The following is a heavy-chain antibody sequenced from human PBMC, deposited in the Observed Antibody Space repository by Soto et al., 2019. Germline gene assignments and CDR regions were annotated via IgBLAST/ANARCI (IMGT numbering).Heavy chain of an antibody. V-gene: IGHV4-59*01. D-gene: IGHD2-2*01. CDR2: IYYSGST. CDR3: ARGMVDVVVPAALFDY. Sequence: SXTLSLTGTVSGGSISSYYWSWIVQPPGKGLEWIGYIYYSGSTNYNPSLKSRVTISVDTSKNQFSLKLSSVTAADTAVYYCARGMVDVVVPAALFDYWGQGTLVTVSS. CDR1: GGSISSYY. J-gene: IGHJ4*02.